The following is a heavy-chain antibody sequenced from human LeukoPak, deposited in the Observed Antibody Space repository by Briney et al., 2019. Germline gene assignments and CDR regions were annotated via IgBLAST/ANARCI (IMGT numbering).Heavy chain of an antibody. CDR3: ARDRGGYLSCFAP. D-gene: IGHD1-26*01. V-gene: IGHV4-4*07. J-gene: IGHJ5*02. Sequence: SETLSLTCTVSGGSISSYYWSWIRQPAGKGLEWIGRIYASGSTHYNPSLKSRVTMSVDTSKKQFSLNLSSVTAADTAVYYCARDRGGYLSCFAPGGQGPRVTVSS. CDR1: GGSISSYY. CDR2: IYASGST.